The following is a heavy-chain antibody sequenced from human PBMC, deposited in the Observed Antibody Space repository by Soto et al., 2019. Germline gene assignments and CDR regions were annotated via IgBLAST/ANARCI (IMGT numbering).Heavy chain of an antibody. Sequence: EVQLVESGGGLVKPGGSLRLSCAASGFIFSGYSMNWVRQAPGMGLEWVSSISSSSSYIYYADSVKGRFTISRDNAKNSLYLQMNSLRAEDTAVYFCARTMIVVMDDALDIWGQGTMVTVSS. D-gene: IGHD3-22*01. CDR1: GFIFSGYS. J-gene: IGHJ3*02. CDR3: ARTMIVVMDDALDI. V-gene: IGHV3-21*01. CDR2: ISSSSSYI.